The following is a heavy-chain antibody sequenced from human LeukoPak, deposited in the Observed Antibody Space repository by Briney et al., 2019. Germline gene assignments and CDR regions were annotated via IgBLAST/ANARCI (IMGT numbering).Heavy chain of an antibody. CDR3: ARERDDSSGYQFDY. CDR1: GFTFSSDS. Sequence: GGSLRLSCATSGFTFSSDSMNWVRQXPGTGLEWVSYISSSGSTIYYXDSVKGRFSLSRDNAKNSLYLQMNSLRAEDTAVYYCARERDDSSGYQFDYWGQGTLVTVSS. J-gene: IGHJ4*02. V-gene: IGHV3-48*01. D-gene: IGHD3-22*01. CDR2: ISSSGSTI.